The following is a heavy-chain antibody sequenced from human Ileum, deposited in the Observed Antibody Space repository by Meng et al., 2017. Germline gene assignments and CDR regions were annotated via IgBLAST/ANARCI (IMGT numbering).Heavy chain of an antibody. CDR1: GFTFSSYA. V-gene: IGHV3-64*01. D-gene: IGHD5-24*01. J-gene: IGHJ3*02. CDR2: ISGNGIAT. Sequence: GESLKISCAASGFTFSSYAMHWVRQAPGKGLEYVSAISGNGIATFYANPVKGRFTISRDNSKNTVYLQVGSLRGEDMAVYYCAREREMTTSAAFDIWGQGTMVTVSS. CDR3: AREREMTTSAAFDI.